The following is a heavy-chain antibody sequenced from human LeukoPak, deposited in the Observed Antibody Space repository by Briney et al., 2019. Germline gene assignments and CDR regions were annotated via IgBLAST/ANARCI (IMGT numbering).Heavy chain of an antibody. D-gene: IGHD3-3*01. J-gene: IGHJ4*02. CDR1: GGSISSGSYY. V-gene: IGHV4-61*02. CDR2: IYTSGST. CDR3: AREGGSGYILYYFDY. Sequence: TLSLTCTVSGGSISSGSYYWSWIRQPAGKGLEWIGRIYTSGSTNYNPSLKSRVTISVDTSKNQFSLKLSSVTAADTAVYYCAREGGSGYILYYFDYWGQGTLVTVSS.